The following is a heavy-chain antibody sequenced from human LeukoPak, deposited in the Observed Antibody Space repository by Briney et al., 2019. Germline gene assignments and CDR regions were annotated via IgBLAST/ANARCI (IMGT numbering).Heavy chain of an antibody. CDR3: ARGVRRLRTFDY. CDR1: GFTFSSYS. V-gene: IGHV3-48*04. Sequence: GGSLRLSCAASGFTFSSYSMNWVRQAPGKGLEWVSYISSSGSTIYYADSVKGRFTISRDNAKNSLYLQMNSLRAEDTAVYYCARGVRRLRTFDYWGQGTLVTVSS. J-gene: IGHJ4*02. CDR2: ISSSGSTI.